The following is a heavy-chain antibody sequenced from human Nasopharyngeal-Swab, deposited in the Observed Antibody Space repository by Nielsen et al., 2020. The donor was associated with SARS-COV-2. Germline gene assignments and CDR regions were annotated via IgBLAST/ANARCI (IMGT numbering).Heavy chain of an antibody. Sequence: GESLKISCAASGFTFSNAWMSWVRQAPGKGLEWVGRIKSKTDGGTTDYAAPVKGRFTISRDDSKNTLYLQMNSLKTEDTAVYYCTTRMRYSSSWDYWSQGTLVTVSS. J-gene: IGHJ4*02. CDR2: IKSKTDGGTT. CDR3: TTRMRYSSSWDY. CDR1: GFTFSNAW. V-gene: IGHV3-15*01. D-gene: IGHD6-13*01.